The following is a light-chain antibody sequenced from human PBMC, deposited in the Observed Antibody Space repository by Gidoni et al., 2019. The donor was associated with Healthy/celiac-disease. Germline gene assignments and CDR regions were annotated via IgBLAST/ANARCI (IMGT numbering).Light chain of an antibody. V-gene: IGKV3-15*01. Sequence: ELVMTQSPATLSLSPGERATLSCRASQSVSSNLAWYQQKPGQAPRILIYGASTRATGIPARFSGSGSGTEFTLTISSLQSEDFAVYYCQQYNNWPPWTFGQGTKVEIK. CDR3: QQYNNWPPWT. CDR2: GAS. J-gene: IGKJ1*01. CDR1: QSVSSN.